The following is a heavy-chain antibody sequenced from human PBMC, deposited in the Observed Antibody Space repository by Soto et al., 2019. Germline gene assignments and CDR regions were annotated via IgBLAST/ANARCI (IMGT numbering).Heavy chain of an antibody. CDR1: GYSFTSYW. D-gene: IGHD2-15*01. J-gene: IGHJ5*02. CDR3: ARVDCSGGSCYPNWFDP. CDR2: IYPGDSDT. Sequence: PGELLKISCKGSGYSFTSYWSGWVRQMPGKGLEWMGIIYPGDSDTRYSPSFQGQVTISADKSISTAYLQWSSLKASDTAMYYCARVDCSGGSCYPNWFDPWGQGTLVTVSS. V-gene: IGHV5-51*01.